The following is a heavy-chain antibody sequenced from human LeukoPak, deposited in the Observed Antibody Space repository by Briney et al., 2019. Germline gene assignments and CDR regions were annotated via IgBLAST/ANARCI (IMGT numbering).Heavy chain of an antibody. J-gene: IGHJ4*02. V-gene: IGHV3-23*01. CDR1: GFTFSSYG. D-gene: IGHD5-24*01. CDR2: ISGSGGST. Sequence: QTGGSLRLSCAASGFTFSSYGMSWVRQAPGKGLEWVSGISGSGGSTYYADSVKGRFTISRDNSKNTLYLQMNSLRAEDTAVYYFATPDGYNFPFAYWGQGTLVTVSS. CDR3: ATPDGYNFPFAY.